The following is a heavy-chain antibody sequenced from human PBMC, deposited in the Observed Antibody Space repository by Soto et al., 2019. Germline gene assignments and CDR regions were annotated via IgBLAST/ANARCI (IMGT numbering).Heavy chain of an antibody. CDR1: GFTFSSYA. V-gene: IGHV3-30-3*01. CDR2: ISYDGSNK. Sequence: QVQLVESGGGEVQPGRSLRLSCAASGFTFSSYAMHWVRQAPGKGLEWVAVISYDGSNKYYADSVKGRFTISRDNSKNTLYLQMNSLRAEDTAVYYCASSPSESGSDYWGQGTLVTVSS. J-gene: IGHJ4*02. D-gene: IGHD2-2*01. CDR3: ASSPSESGSDY.